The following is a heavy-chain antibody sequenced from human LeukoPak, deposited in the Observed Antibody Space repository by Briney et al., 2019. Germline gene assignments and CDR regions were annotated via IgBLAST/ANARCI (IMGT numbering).Heavy chain of an antibody. CDR2: IYYSGST. Sequence: PSETLSLTCTVSGGSISSSSYYWGWIRQPPGKGLEWIGSIYYSGSTYYNPSLKSRVTISVDTSNNQFSLKLSSVIAADTAVYYCAAGDPIYFEYWGQGILVTVSS. CDR1: GGSISSSSYY. J-gene: IGHJ4*02. CDR3: AAGDPIYFEY. D-gene: IGHD4-17*01. V-gene: IGHV4-39*01.